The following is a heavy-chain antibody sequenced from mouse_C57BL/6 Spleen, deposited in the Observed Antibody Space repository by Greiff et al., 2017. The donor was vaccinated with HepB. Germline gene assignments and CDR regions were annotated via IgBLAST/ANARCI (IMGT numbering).Heavy chain of an antibody. CDR3: ARYYYGSSFDY. Sequence: EVKVEESGGGLVQPGGSLSLSCAASGFTFTDYYMSWVRQPPGKALEWLGFIRNKANGYTTEYSASVKGRFTISRDNSQSILYLQMNALRAEDSATYYCARYYYGSSFDYWGQGTTLTVSS. CDR1: GFTFTDYY. CDR2: IRNKANGYTT. V-gene: IGHV7-3*01. D-gene: IGHD1-1*01. J-gene: IGHJ2*01.